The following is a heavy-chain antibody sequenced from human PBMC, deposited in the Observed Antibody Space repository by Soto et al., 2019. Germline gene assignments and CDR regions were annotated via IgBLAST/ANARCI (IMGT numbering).Heavy chain of an antibody. CDR1: GASLSSIGFY. V-gene: IGHV4-39*01. D-gene: IGHD2-2*02. Sequence: SETLSLTCTVSGASLSSIGFYWGWIRQPPGKGLEWIGRVSYSGTSSYNPSLKSRVTISVDASKSQFSLRVNSVTDADTALYYCARYQDYTMFDHWGQGTLVTVSS. CDR3: ARYQDYTMFDH. J-gene: IGHJ4*02. CDR2: VSYSGTS.